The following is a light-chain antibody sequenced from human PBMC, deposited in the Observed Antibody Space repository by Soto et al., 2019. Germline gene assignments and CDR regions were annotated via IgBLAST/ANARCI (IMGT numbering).Light chain of an antibody. CDR2: AAS. CDR3: QQYDDWPRT. Sequence: DIVLTQSPGPLSLSPGERATLSCKASQSVSSNLAWYQQKPGQPHRLLIFAASARATGISAKFSGSGSGTDCTLTISSLQPEDVAVYYCQQYDDWPRTFGQGTKVDIK. CDR1: QSVSSN. V-gene: IGKV3-15*01. J-gene: IGKJ1*01.